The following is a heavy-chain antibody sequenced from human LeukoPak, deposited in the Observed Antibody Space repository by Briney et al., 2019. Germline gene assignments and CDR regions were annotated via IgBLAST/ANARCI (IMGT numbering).Heavy chain of an antibody. J-gene: IGHJ5*02. CDR1: GDSTRGSHY. V-gene: IGHV4-38-2*01. Sequence: PSETLSLTCVVSGDSTRGSHYWGWSRRPPGKGLEGIGRLRHSGNTYYNPSLKRRVTISMDSAENKLSLKLTSVIPSDPATHYCARMSIAVAGIVQLNWFDPWGQGTLVIVSS. CDR3: ARMSIAVAGIVQLNWFDP. D-gene: IGHD6-19*01. CDR2: LRHSGNT.